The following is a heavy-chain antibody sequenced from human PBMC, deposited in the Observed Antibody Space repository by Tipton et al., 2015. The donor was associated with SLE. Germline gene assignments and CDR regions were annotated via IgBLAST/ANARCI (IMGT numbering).Heavy chain of an antibody. J-gene: IGHJ4*02. Sequence: QLVQSGAEVKKPGSSVKVSCKTSGGTFSNYVITWVRQAPGQGLEWMGVIIPILKTPNYAQKIQGRVTITTDESTSTAYMELSSLRSEDTAVYYCARDTEDSPLEYWGQGTLVTVSS. V-gene: IGHV1-69*01. CDR1: GGTFSNYV. CDR2: IIPILKTP. D-gene: IGHD1-14*01. CDR3: ARDTEDSPLEY.